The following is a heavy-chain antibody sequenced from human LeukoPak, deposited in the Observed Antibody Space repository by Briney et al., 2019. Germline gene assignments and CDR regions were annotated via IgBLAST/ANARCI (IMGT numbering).Heavy chain of an antibody. V-gene: IGHV1-3*01. CDR3: ARDLSPFGGVIGPFDY. J-gene: IGHJ4*02. D-gene: IGHD3-16*02. Sequence: ASVKVSCKASGYTFTSYIMHWVRQAPGQRLEWMGWINAGNGNTKYSQKFQGRVTITRDTSASTAYMELSSLRSEDTAVYYCARDLSPFGGVIGPFDYWGQGTLVTVSS. CDR1: GYTFTSYI. CDR2: INAGNGNT.